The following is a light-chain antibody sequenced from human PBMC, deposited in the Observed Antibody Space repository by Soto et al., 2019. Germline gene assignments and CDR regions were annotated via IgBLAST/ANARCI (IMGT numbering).Light chain of an antibody. J-gene: IGKJ1*01. Sequence: EIVMTQSPATLSVSPGERATLSCRASQSVSSNLAWYQQKPGQAPRLLIYGASTRATGIPARFSGSGSGTEFTPNISSLQSEDFAVYYWQQYNNWWTFGQGTKVEIK. V-gene: IGKV3-15*01. CDR3: QQYNNWWT. CDR1: QSVSSN. CDR2: GAS.